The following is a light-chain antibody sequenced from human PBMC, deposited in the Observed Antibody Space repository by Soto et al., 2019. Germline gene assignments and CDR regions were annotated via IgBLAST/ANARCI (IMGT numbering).Light chain of an antibody. CDR2: EAY. J-gene: IGLJ3*02. Sequence: QSALTQPASVSGSPGQSITISCTGTSSDVGGHNLLSWYQQHPGKAPKAIIYEAYRRPSGVSPRFSGSKSGNTASLTISGLQAEDEADYYCSSYTSSSTWVFGGGTKLTVL. V-gene: IGLV2-14*02. CDR3: SSYTSSSTWV. CDR1: SSDVGGHNL.